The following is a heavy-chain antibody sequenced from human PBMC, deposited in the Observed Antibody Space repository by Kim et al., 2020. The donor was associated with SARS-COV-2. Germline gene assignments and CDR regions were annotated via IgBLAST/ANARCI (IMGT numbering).Heavy chain of an antibody. V-gene: IGHV4-34*01. CDR2: INHSGST. J-gene: IGHJ4*02. Sequence: SETLSLTCAVYGGSFSGYYWSWIRQPPGKGLEWIGEINHSGSTNYNPSLKSRVTISVDTSKNQFSLKLSSVTAADTAVYYCARGGHGSGLLWGQGTLVTVSS. CDR3: ARGGHGSGLL. CDR1: GGSFSGYY. D-gene: IGHD3-10*01.